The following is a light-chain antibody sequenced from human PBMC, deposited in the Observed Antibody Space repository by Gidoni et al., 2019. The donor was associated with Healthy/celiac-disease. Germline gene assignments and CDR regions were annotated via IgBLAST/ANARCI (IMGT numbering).Light chain of an antibody. CDR3: QQYGSSPRT. Sequence: EIVLTQSPGTLSLSPGERATLSCRSSPSDSSSYLTWYQQKHGQSPRPLLYGASSRPTGIPDRFSGSGSGTDFTLTISRLEHEDFAVYYCQQYGSSPRTFGQGTKVEIK. J-gene: IGKJ1*01. CDR2: GAS. CDR1: PSDSSSY. V-gene: IGKV3-20*01.